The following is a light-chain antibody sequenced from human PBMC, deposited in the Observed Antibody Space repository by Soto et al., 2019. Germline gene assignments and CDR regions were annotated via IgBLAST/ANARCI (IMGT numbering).Light chain of an antibody. Sequence: QLVLTQPPSASGTPGQRVTISCSGSSSNIRINTVNWYQQLPGTAPELLIYTNNQRPSGVPDRFSGSKSGTSASLAISGLQSEDEADYYCAAWDDSLDGPVFGGGTKVTVL. V-gene: IGLV1-44*01. CDR1: SSNIRINT. CDR2: TNN. CDR3: AAWDDSLDGPV. J-gene: IGLJ3*02.